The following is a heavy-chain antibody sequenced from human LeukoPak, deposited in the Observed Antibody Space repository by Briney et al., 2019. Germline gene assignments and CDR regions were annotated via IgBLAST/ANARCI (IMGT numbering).Heavy chain of an antibody. CDR2: INSDGSST. Sequence: PGGSLRLSCAASGFTFSSCWMHWVRQAPGKGLVWVSRINSDGSSTSYADSVKGRFTISRDNAKNTLYLQMNSLRAEDTAVYYCARDSSDSSGYPPEYFQHWGQGTLVTVSS. J-gene: IGHJ1*01. CDR3: ARDSSDSSGYPPEYFQH. V-gene: IGHV3-74*01. D-gene: IGHD3-22*01. CDR1: GFTFSSCW.